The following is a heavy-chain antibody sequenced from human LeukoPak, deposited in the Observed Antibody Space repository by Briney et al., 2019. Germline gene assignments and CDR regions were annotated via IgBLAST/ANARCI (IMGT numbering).Heavy chain of an antibody. D-gene: IGHD6-13*01. Sequence: ASVRVSCKASGYTFTSYGISWVRQAPGQGLEWMGWISAYNGNTNYAQKLQGRVTMTTDTSTSTAYMELRSLRSDDTAVYYCAREDSSSWGNWFDPWGQGTLVTVSS. V-gene: IGHV1-18*01. CDR2: ISAYNGNT. J-gene: IGHJ5*02. CDR3: AREDSSSWGNWFDP. CDR1: GYTFTSYG.